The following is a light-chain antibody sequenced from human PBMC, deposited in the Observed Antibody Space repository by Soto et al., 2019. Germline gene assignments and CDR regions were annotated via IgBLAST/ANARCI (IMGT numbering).Light chain of an antibody. J-gene: IGKJ1*01. Sequence: EIVVTQSPATLSVSPGERATLSCRASRGVGSNVAWYQQIPCQAPRLLIYAASTRATGIPARFSGSGSGTEFTLTISNLQSEEFAVYYWQQYNTWPLLGQGTRVEIK. CDR1: RGVGSN. V-gene: IGKV3-15*01. CDR2: AAS. CDR3: QQYNTWPL.